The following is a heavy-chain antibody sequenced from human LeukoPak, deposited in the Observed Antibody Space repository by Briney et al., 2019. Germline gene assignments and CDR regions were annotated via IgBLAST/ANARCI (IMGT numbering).Heavy chain of an antibody. D-gene: IGHD6-13*01. CDR2: IYTSGST. J-gene: IGHJ4*02. CDR3: ARAAYSSSWEISHLDY. V-gene: IGHV4-61*02. Sequence: SETLSLTCTVSGGSISSGSYYWSWIRQPAGKGLEWIGRIYTSGSTNYNPSLKSRVTISVDTSKNQFSLELSSVTAADTAVYYCARAAYSSSWEISHLDYWGQGTLVTVSS. CDR1: GGSISSGSYY.